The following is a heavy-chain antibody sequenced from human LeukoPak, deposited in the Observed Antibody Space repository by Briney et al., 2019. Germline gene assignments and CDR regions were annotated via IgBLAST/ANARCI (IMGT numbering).Heavy chain of an antibody. V-gene: IGHV1-2*02. J-gene: IGHJ4*02. CDR1: GYTFTGYY. D-gene: IGHD6-6*01. Sequence: ASVKVSCKAFGYTFTGYYMHWVRQAPGQGFEWMGWINPNTGDTNYAQKFQGRVTMTRDTTISAAFMELTRLTSDDTAVYYCASYPRYSSSPPFDYWGQGTPVTVSS. CDR3: ASYPRYSSSPPFDY. CDR2: INPNTGDT.